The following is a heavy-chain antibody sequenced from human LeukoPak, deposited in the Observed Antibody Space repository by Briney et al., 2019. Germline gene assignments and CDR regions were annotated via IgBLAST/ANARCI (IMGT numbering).Heavy chain of an antibody. CDR2: INHSGST. CDR1: GGSFSGYY. J-gene: IGHJ4*02. Sequence: SETLSLTCAVYGGSFSGYYWSWIRQPPGKGLEWIGEINHSGSTNYNPSLKSRVTISVDTSKNQFSLKLSSVTAADTAVSYCARGRTPWNYFDYWGQGTLVTVSS. D-gene: IGHD2-2*01. V-gene: IGHV4-34*01. CDR3: ARGRTPWNYFDY.